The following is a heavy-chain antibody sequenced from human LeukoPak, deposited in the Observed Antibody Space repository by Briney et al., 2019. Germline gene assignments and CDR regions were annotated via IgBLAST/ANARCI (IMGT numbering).Heavy chain of an antibody. V-gene: IGHV4-61*01. Sequence: SETLSLTCTVSGGSISSGSYYWSWIRQSPGKGLEWIGYIYYSGNTNYNPSLKSRVTISVDTSKNQISLKLTSVTAADTAVYYCARLQATVSIHSYFDYWGQGTLVTVSS. D-gene: IGHD4-17*01. J-gene: IGHJ4*02. CDR1: GGSISSGSYY. CDR3: ARLQATVSIHSYFDY. CDR2: IYYSGNT.